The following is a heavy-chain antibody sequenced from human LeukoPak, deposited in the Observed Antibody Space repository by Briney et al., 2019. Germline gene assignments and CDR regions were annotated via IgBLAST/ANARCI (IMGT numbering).Heavy chain of an antibody. Sequence: SETLSLTCTVSGGSISSYYWSWIRQPPGKGLEWIGYIYYSGSTNYNPSLKSRVTISVDTSKNQFSLKLSSVTAADTAMYYCARVLGYYDSSGYLIYGWFDPWGQGTLVTVSS. CDR2: IYYSGST. CDR3: ARVLGYYDSSGYLIYGWFDP. J-gene: IGHJ5*02. CDR1: GGSISSYY. V-gene: IGHV4-59*01. D-gene: IGHD3-22*01.